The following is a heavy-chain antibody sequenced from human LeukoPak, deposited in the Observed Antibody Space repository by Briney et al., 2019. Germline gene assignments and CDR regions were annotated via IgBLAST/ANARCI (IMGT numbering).Heavy chain of an antibody. D-gene: IGHD6-13*01. CDR3: ARRSSSWTQNWLDP. J-gene: IGHJ5*02. V-gene: IGHV4-39*01. CDR2: IYYSGST. CDR1: GGSISSSSYY. Sequence: TLSLTCTVSGGSISSSSYYWGWIRQPPGKGLEYIGNIYYSGSTYYNPSLKSRVTISADTSKNQFSLKLSSVTAADTAVYYCARRSSSWTQNWLDPWGQGTLVTVSS.